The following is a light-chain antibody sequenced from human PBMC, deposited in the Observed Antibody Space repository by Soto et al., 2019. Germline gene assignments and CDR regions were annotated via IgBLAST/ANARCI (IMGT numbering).Light chain of an antibody. Sequence: ETVLTQSPATLSLSPGERATLSCRASQSVSSYLAWYQQKPGQAPRLLIYDASNRATGIPARFSGSGSGTDFTLTISSLEPEDFAVYYCQQRSNWPPSTFGQGTKLEIK. V-gene: IGKV3-11*01. CDR3: QQRSNWPPST. J-gene: IGKJ2*01. CDR1: QSVSSY. CDR2: DAS.